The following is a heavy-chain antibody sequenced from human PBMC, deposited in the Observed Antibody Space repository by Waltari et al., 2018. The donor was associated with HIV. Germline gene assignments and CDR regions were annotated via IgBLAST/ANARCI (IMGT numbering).Heavy chain of an antibody. J-gene: IGHJ4*02. V-gene: IGHV3-64D*06. CDR3: AKGNYDVLTGDYGPSFEY. D-gene: IGHD3-9*01. CDR1: GFTFSNYA. Sequence: EVHLVESGGTLVQPGGSLRLSCSASGFTFSNYAVPWVRQTPGKGREYVSAIRGDGQSTYYAGSVKGRFTISRDNAKSTVWLQMRSLRAEDTAVYYCAKGNYDVLTGDYGPSFEYWGQGTLVTVSS. CDR2: IRGDGQST.